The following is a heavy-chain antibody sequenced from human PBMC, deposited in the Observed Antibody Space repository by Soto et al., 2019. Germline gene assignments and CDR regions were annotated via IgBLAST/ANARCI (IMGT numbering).Heavy chain of an antibody. CDR3: ARCEGSGRYFDS. D-gene: IGHD3-10*01. CDR1: GFTFSDHY. V-gene: IGHV3-72*01. Sequence: EVQLVESGGGLVQPGGSLRLACVVSGFTFSDHYMDWVRQAPGKGLEWVGRSRNKANSYSNEYAASVKDRFTVSRDESKNSLYLQMNSLKIDDTAVYFCARCEGSGRYFDSWGQGTLVTVSS. J-gene: IGHJ4*02. CDR2: SRNKANSYSN.